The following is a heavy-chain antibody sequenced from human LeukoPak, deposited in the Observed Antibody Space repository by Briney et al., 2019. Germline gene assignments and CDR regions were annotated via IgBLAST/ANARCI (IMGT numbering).Heavy chain of an antibody. J-gene: IGHJ4*02. V-gene: IGHV4-59*01. CDR2: IYYSGST. Sequence: PSETLSLTCTVSGGSISSYYWSWIRQPPGKGLEWIGYIYYSGSTNYNPSLKSRVTISVATSKNQFSLKLSSVTAADTAVYYCARGIDSSGYYSFDYWGQRTLVTVSS. CDR3: ARGIDSSGYYSFDY. CDR1: GGSISSYY. D-gene: IGHD3-22*01.